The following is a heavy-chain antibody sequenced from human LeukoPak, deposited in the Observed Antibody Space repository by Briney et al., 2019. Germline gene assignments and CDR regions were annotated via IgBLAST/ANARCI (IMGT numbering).Heavy chain of an antibody. CDR3: AREESRGLDY. Sequence: GGSLRLSCAASGFTLRNYEMNWVRQAPGKGLEWVSYISSSGSTIFYAASVKGRFTISRDNARNSVYLQMNSLRADDTAIYYCAREESRGLDYWGQGTAVTVSP. J-gene: IGHJ4*02. CDR1: GFTLRNYE. V-gene: IGHV3-48*03. D-gene: IGHD3-10*01. CDR2: ISSSGSTI.